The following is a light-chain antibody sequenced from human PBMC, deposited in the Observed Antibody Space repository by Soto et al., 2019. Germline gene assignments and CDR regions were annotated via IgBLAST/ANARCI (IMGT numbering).Light chain of an antibody. Sequence: DILMTQSPYTLSICLLGMGRRCFRASQIVSSNLAWYQQKPGQAPRLLIYGASTRATAIPARFSGSGSGTEFTLTITSLQSKDLPVDYSQQRSNWHKGPPLTFGQGTRLEIK. CDR2: GAS. CDR3: QQRSNWHKGPPLT. V-gene: IGKV3-15*01. CDR1: QIVSSN. J-gene: IGKJ5*01.